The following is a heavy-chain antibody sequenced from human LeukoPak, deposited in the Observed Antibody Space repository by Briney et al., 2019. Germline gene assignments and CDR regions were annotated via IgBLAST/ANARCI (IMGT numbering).Heavy chain of an antibody. J-gene: IGHJ6*02. CDR2: ISYDGSNK. CDR3: ARRYSYGYAHYGMDA. Sequence: GGSLRLSCAASGFTFSSYAMPWVRQAPGKGLEWVAVISYDGSNKYYADSVKGRFTISRDNSKNTLYLQMNSLRAEDTAVYYCARRYSYGYAHYGMDAWGQGTTVTVSS. V-gene: IGHV3-30-3*01. D-gene: IGHD5-18*01. CDR1: GFTFSSYA.